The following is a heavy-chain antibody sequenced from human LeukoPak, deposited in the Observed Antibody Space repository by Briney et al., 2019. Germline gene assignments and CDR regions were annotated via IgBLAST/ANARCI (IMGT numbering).Heavy chain of an antibody. Sequence: SETLSLTCAVYGGAFSGYYWSWIRQPPGKGLEWIGEINHSGSTNYNPSLKSRVTISVDTSKNQFSLKLSSVTAADMVLFKRKTAYEMATIEYYYYGMDVWGQGTTVTVSS. J-gene: IGHJ6*02. D-gene: IGHD5-24*01. CDR1: GGAFSGYY. CDR3: KTAYEMATIEYYYYGMDV. CDR2: INHSGST. V-gene: IGHV4-34*01.